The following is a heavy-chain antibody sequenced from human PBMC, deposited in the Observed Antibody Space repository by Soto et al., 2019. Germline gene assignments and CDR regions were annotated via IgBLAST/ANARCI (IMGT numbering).Heavy chain of an antibody. J-gene: IGHJ4*02. D-gene: IGHD2-2*01. V-gene: IGHV3-9*01. CDR2: ISWNSGSI. Sequence: EVQLVESGGGLVQPGRSLRLSCAASGFTFDDYAMHWVRQAPGKGLEWVSGISWNSGSIGYADSVKGRFTISRDNAKNSLYLQMNSLRAEDTALYYCAKDDPAGGLTPHWGQGTLVSVSS. CDR3: AKDDPAGGLTPH. CDR1: GFTFDDYA.